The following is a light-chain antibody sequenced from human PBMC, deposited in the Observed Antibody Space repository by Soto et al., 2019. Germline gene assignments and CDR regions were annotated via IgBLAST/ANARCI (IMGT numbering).Light chain of an antibody. CDR1: SSDIGGYNY. J-gene: IGLJ2*01. V-gene: IGLV2-23*01. Sequence: QSALTQPASVSGSPGQSITISCTETSSDIGGYNYVSWYQHHPGKAPKLIIYEGSKRPSGVSNRLSASKTGRTASLTISGLQPEDEADYYCCSYAGSSSVVFGGGTQLTVL. CDR2: EGS. CDR3: CSYAGSSSVV.